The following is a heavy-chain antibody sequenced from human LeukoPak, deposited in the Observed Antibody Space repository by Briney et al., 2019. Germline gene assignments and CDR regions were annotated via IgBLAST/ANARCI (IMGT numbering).Heavy chain of an antibody. J-gene: IGHJ3*02. CDR1: SGSISSSSYY. D-gene: IGHD3-16*02. CDR2: IYYSGST. V-gene: IGHV4-61*01. CDR3: ASSAMITFGGVIVRDAFDI. Sequence: PSETLSLTCTVSSGSISSSSYYWSWIRQPPGKGLEWIGYIYYSGSTNYNPSLKSRVTISVDTSKNQFSLKLSSVTAADTAVYYCASSAMITFGGVIVRDAFDIWGQGTMVTVSS.